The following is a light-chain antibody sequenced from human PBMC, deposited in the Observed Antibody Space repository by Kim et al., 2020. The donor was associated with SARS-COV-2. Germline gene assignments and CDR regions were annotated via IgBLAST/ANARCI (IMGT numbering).Light chain of an antibody. J-gene: IGKJ5*01. Sequence: EIVLTQSPATLSLSPGERATLSCRASQSVSSYLAWYQQKPGQAPRLLIYDASNRATGIPARFSGSGSGPDFTLTISSLEPEDFAVYYWQQRSNWPPITFGQGTRLEIK. V-gene: IGKV3-11*01. CDR1: QSVSSY. CDR2: DAS. CDR3: QQRSNWPPIT.